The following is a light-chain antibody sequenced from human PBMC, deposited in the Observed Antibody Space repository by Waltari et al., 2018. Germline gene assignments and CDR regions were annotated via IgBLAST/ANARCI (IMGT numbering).Light chain of an antibody. CDR2: GAS. CDR3: QQYDSSWT. CDR1: QSVTSS. J-gene: IGKJ1*01. V-gene: IGKV3-20*01. Sequence: EIVLTQSPGTLSLSPGERATLSCRASQSVTSSLAWYQQKPGQAPRLIIYGASTRATGFPDRFSGSGSGTDFTLTISRLEPEDFAVYYCQQYDSSWTFGQGTNLEIK.